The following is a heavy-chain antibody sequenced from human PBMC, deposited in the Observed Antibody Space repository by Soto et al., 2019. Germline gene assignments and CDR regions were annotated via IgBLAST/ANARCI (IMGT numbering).Heavy chain of an antibody. CDR2: MYHSGST. Sequence: QLQLQESGSGLVKHSQTLYLTCAVSGGSISSGGNSWSWIRQPPGKGQEWIGYMYHSGSTYYNPSLKSRVTISIDRSKNQFSLKLSSVTAADTAVYYCARVPDYWGQGILVTVSS. CDR3: ARVPDY. V-gene: IGHV4-30-2*01. D-gene: IGHD2-2*01. CDR1: GGSISSGGNS. J-gene: IGHJ4*02.